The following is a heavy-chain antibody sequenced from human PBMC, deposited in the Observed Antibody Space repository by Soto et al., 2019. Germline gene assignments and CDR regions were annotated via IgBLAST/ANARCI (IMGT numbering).Heavy chain of an antibody. V-gene: IGHV2-5*02. CDR2: IYWDDDK. CDR3: AHRGYGSGSYSGLGWFDP. Sequence: QITLKESGPTLVKPTQTLTLTCTFSGFSLSTSGVGVGWIRQHPGKALEWLALIYWDDDKRYSPSLKSRLTITKDTSKNQVVLTMTNMDPVDTATYYCAHRGYGSGSYSGLGWFDPWGQGTLVTVSS. J-gene: IGHJ5*02. D-gene: IGHD3-10*01. CDR1: GFSLSTSGVG.